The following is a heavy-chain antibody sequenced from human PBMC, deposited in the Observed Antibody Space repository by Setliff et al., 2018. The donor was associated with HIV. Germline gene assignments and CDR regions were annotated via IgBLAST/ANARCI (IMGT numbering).Heavy chain of an antibody. D-gene: IGHD6-13*01. CDR2: ISSSGSP. CDR1: GASISPSNSY. Sequence: SETLSLTCTVYGASISPSNSYWGWILQPPGKRLEWLGSISSSGSPSYNPSLSSLLTISVDTSKNHVSLRLSSVTAADTGVYYRARHRDPPGTSWIYYHYYMDLWGEGTTVTVSS. J-gene: IGHJ6*03. V-gene: IGHV4-39*01. CDR3: ARHRDPPGTSWIYYHYYMDL.